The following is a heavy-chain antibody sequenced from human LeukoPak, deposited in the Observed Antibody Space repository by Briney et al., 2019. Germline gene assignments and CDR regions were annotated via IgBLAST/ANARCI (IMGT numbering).Heavy chain of an antibody. CDR3: ATDPGY. V-gene: IGHV1-24*01. CDR1: EYTLTELS. Sequence: ASFKVSCKVSEYTLTELSMYCVRQSPRKGLEWMGGFDPEDGETIYAQKFQGRVTMTEDTSTDTAYMELSSLRSEDTAVYYCATDPGYWGQGTLVTVSS. CDR2: FDPEDGET. J-gene: IGHJ4*02.